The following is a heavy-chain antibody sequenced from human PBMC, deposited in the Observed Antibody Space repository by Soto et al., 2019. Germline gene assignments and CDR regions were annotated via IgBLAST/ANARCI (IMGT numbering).Heavy chain of an antibody. Sequence: EVQLVESGGGLVKPGGSLRLSCAASGFTFSNAWMNWVRQAPGKGLEWVGRIKSKTDGGTTDYAAPVIGRFTISRDDSENPLYLQMNSLKTEETAFYYCTTFSSRSYYYYYGMDVWGQGTTVTVSS. CDR1: GFTFSNAW. V-gene: IGHV3-15*07. CDR3: TTFSSRSYYYYYGMDV. CDR2: IKSKTDGGTT. J-gene: IGHJ6*02. D-gene: IGHD6-13*01.